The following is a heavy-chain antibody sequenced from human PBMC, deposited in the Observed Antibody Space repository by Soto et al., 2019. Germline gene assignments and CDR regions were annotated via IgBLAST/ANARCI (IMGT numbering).Heavy chain of an antibody. Sequence: QVQLVESGGGVVQPGRSLRLSCAASGFTFSGYGMHWVRQAPGEGLQWVAVLANDGSYQYYADSLKGRFTISRDNSKNTLYLQMDSLRPEDTAVYYCARSSGGSSWYAPDYWGQGTRVNVSP. V-gene: IGHV3-30*03. J-gene: IGHJ4*02. D-gene: IGHD6-13*01. CDR3: ARSSGGSSWYAPDY. CDR1: GFTFSGYG. CDR2: LANDGSYQ.